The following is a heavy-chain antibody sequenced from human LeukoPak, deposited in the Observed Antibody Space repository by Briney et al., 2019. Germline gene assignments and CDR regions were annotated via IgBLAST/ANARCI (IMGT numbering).Heavy chain of an antibody. Sequence: GGSLRLSCLASGFTFSKFPMTWVREAPGKGLEGISTISVSDNTHYTDSVRGRFTISRDNSKNTLYLQMNSLRAEDTAIYYCAKDLDSFGSYAAVHPWPQGTRVTVSS. CDR1: GFTFSKFP. V-gene: IGHV3-23*01. CDR3: AKDLDSFGSYAAVHP. J-gene: IGHJ5*02. CDR2: ISVSDNT. D-gene: IGHD3-22*01.